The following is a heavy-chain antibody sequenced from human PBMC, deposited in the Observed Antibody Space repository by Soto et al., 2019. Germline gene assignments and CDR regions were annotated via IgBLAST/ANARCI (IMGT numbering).Heavy chain of an antibody. Sequence: GGSLRLSCAGSGFTFSNYAVYWVRQAPGKGLEYVSSTNNNGDITHYTNSLKGRVTISRDNSRNTVYLQMGSLAAEDMAVYYCARRVYGDYSTLRWAFDVWGQGTAITVSS. CDR2: TNNNGDIT. D-gene: IGHD4-17*01. J-gene: IGHJ3*01. CDR3: ARRVYGDYSTLRWAFDV. CDR1: GFTFSNYA. V-gene: IGHV3-64*01.